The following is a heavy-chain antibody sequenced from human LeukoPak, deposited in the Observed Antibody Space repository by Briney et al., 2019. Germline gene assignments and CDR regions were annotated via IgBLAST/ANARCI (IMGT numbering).Heavy chain of an antibody. D-gene: IGHD3-10*01. J-gene: IGHJ3*02. CDR2: INPNSGGT. V-gene: IGHV1-2*02. CDR3: ARDLCRNSSMVRGVIITCAFDI. Sequence: GASVTVSCKASGYTFTGYYMHWVRHPPAQGLEWMGWINPNSGGTNYAQKFQGRVTMTRDTSISTAYMELSRLRSDDTAVYYCARDLCRNSSMVRGVIITCAFDIWGQGTMVTVSS. CDR1: GYTFTGYY.